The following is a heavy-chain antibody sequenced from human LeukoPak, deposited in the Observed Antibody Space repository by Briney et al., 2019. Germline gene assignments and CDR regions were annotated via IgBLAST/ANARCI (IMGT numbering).Heavy chain of an antibody. D-gene: IGHD3-10*01. J-gene: IGHJ6*02. CDR3: ARDHYGSGDSYYYGMDV. CDR2: IPYDGSNK. V-gene: IGHV3-30-3*01. Sequence: GRSLRLSCAASGFTFSSYAMHWVRQAPGKGLEWVAVIPYDGSNKYYADSVKGRFTISRDNSKNTLYLQMNSLRAEDTAVYYCARDHYGSGDSYYYGMDVWGQGTTVTVSS. CDR1: GFTFSSYA.